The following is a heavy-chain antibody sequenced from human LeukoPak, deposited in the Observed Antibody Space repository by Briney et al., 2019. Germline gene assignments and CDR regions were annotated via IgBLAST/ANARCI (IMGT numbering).Heavy chain of an antibody. Sequence: SVKVSCKYSGGTFGSYVICCMRPAPGQGLDWMGGILPIFGTADYAQKFQGRVAVTADESTNTAYMELKSLTSEDTAVYYCARNRGGLDPWRQGSQVSVPS. V-gene: IGHV1-69*01. CDR1: GGTFGSYV. CDR2: ILPIFGTA. CDR3: ARNRGGLDP. D-gene: IGHD3-10*01. J-gene: IGHJ5*02.